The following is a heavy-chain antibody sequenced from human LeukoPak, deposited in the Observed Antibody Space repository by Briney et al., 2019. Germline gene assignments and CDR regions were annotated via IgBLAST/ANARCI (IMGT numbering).Heavy chain of an antibody. CDR3: ARDGYSYGYYFDY. V-gene: IGHV4-39*07. D-gene: IGHD5-18*01. CDR1: GGSISSSSYY. Sequence: SETLSLTCTVSGGSISSSSYYWGWIRQPPGKGLEWIGSIYYSGSTYYNPSLKSRVTISVDTSKNQFSLKLSSVTAADTAVYYCARDGYSYGYYFDYWGQGTLVTVSS. J-gene: IGHJ4*02. CDR2: IYYSGST.